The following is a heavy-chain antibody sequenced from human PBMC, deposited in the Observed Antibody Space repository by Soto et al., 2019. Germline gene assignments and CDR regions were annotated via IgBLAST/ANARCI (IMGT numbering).Heavy chain of an antibody. CDR1: GGSVRSGGYY. CDR3: ARDLYFGSGSYFDY. J-gene: IGHJ4*02. V-gene: IGHV4-31*03. Sequence: QVQLQESGPGLVKPSQTLSLTCTVSGGSVRSGGYYWSWIRQHPGTGLEWIGNIYYSGSTYYNPSLKSRVTISVDTSKNQFSLILSSVTAADTAVYYCARDLYFGSGSYFDYWGQGILVTVSS. CDR2: IYYSGST. D-gene: IGHD3-10*01.